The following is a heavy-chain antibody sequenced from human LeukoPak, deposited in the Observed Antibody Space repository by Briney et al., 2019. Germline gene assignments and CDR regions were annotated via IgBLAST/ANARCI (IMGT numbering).Heavy chain of an antibody. D-gene: IGHD3-9*01. Sequence: PSETLSLTCTVSGGSISSGDYYWSWIRQPPGKGREWIGYIYYSGSTYYNPSLKSRVTISVDTSKNQFSLKLSSVTAADTAVYYCAREGGVMDDILTGYTTYYFDYWGQGTLVTVSS. V-gene: IGHV4-30-4*01. CDR3: AREGGVMDDILTGYTTYYFDY. J-gene: IGHJ4*02. CDR1: GGSISSGDYY. CDR2: IYYSGST.